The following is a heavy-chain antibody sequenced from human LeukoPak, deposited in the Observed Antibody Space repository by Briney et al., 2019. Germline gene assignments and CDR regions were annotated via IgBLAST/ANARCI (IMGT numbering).Heavy chain of an antibody. CDR1: GGAISSYY. CDR2: IYYSGST. CDR3: ARLGYYYYMDV. Sequence: SETLSLTCTVSGGAISSYYWSWIRQPPGKGLEWIGYIYYSGSTNYNPSLKSRVTISVDTSKNQFSLKLSSVTAADTAVYYCARLGYYYYMDVWGKGTTVTVSS. J-gene: IGHJ6*03. V-gene: IGHV4-59*01.